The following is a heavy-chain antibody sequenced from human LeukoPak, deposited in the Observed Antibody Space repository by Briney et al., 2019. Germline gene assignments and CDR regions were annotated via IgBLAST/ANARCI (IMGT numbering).Heavy chain of an antibody. V-gene: IGHV3-53*01. Sequence: GGSLRLSCAASGFTVSSNYMSWVRQAPGKGLEWVSVIYSGGSTYYADSVKGRFTISRDNSKNTLYLQMNSLRAEDTAVYYCARDKAARPSDPYYYYYMDVWGKGTTVTVSS. CDR1: GFTVSSNY. CDR3: ARDKAARPSDPYYYYYMDV. J-gene: IGHJ6*03. D-gene: IGHD6-6*01. CDR2: IYSGGST.